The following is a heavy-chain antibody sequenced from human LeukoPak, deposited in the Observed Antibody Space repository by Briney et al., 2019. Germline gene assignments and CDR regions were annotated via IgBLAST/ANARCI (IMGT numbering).Heavy chain of an antibody. CDR3: ARGTGDLDY. D-gene: IGHD7-27*01. CDR2: INPSGGST. CDR1: GYTFTSYY. Sequence: ASVKVSCKASGYTFTSYYMHWVRQAPGQGLEWMGIINPSGGSTSYAQKFQGRVTITADESTSTAYMELSSLRSEDTAVYYCARGTGDLDYWGQGTLVTVSS. J-gene: IGHJ4*02. V-gene: IGHV1-46*01.